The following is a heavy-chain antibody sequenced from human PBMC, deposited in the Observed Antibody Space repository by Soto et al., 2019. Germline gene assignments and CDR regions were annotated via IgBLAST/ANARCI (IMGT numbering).Heavy chain of an antibody. CDR1: GYTFTSYD. V-gene: IGHV1-8*01. CDR2: MNPNSGNT. J-gene: IGHJ3*02. CDR3: ARVVDIVVVPAADDAFDI. D-gene: IGHD2-2*01. Sequence: QVQLVQSGAEVKKPGASVKVSCKASGYTFTSYDINWVRQAIGQGLEWMGWMNPNSGNTGYAQKFQGRVTMTRNTSISTAYMELSSLRSEDTAVYYCARVVDIVVVPAADDAFDIWGQGTMVTVSS.